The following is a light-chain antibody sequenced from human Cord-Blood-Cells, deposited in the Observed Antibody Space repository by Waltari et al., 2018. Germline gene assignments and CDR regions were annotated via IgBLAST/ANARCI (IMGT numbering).Light chain of an antibody. CDR2: AAS. V-gene: IGKV1-39*01. J-gene: IGKJ4*01. CDR3: QQSYSTPLT. Sequence: DIQMTQYPSSLSAPVGDRVTITCRASQSISSYLNWYPQKPGKAPKLLIYAASSLQSGVPSRFSGSGSGTDFTLTISSLQPEDFATYYCQQSYSTPLTFGGGTKVEIK. CDR1: QSISSY.